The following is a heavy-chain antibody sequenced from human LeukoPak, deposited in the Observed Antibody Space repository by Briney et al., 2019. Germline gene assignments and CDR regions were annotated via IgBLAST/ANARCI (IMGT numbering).Heavy chain of an antibody. D-gene: IGHD4-17*01. V-gene: IGHV4-59*08. J-gene: IGHJ4*02. CDR2: IYYSGSP. Sequence: PSEALSLTCTVSGGSISGYYWSWFRQPPGKGLEWIGYIYYSGSPNYNPSLKSRVTLSEGTSKNQFSLKQNSVTAPDTAVYYCARHENDGDYPLDYWGQGTLVTVSS. CDR1: GGSISGYY. CDR3: ARHENDGDYPLDY.